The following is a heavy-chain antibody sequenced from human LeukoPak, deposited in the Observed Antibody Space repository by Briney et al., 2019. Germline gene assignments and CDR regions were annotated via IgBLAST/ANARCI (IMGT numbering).Heavy chain of an antibody. Sequence: GESLKISCKGSGYNFADSWVAWVRHMPGKGLEWMAIIYPGDSDTRYSPSFEGQVTISVDKSISTAYLQWSSLKASDTAMYYCARHLTTVTTYAFDIWGQGTMVTVSS. V-gene: IGHV5-51*01. D-gene: IGHD4-17*01. CDR1: GYNFADSW. CDR2: IYPGDSDT. J-gene: IGHJ3*02. CDR3: ARHLTTVTTYAFDI.